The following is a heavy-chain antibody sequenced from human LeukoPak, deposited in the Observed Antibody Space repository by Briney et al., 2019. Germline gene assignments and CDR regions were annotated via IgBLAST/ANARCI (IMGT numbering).Heavy chain of an antibody. Sequence: GGSLRLSCAVSGLTVSSNYMSWVRQAPGKGLEWVAVIWYDRTNKYYADSVKGRFTISRDNSKNTLYLQMSSLRAEDTAVYYCARDRLTTVTTFHFDYWGQGTLVTVSS. V-gene: IGHV3-33*08. D-gene: IGHD4-17*01. J-gene: IGHJ4*02. CDR1: GLTVSSNY. CDR2: IWYDRTNK. CDR3: ARDRLTTVTTFHFDY.